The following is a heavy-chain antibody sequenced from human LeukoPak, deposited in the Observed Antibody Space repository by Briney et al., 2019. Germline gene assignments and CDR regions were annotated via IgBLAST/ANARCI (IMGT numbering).Heavy chain of an antibody. J-gene: IGHJ4*02. CDR3: ARHNHSSGALLDALYYFDY. Sequence: PSETLSLTCTVSGGSISSSSYYWGWIRQPPGKGLEWIGSIYYSGSTYYNPSLKSRVTISVDTSKNQFSLKLSSVTAADTAVYYCARHNHSSGALLDALYYFDYWGQGTLVTVSS. CDR2: IYYSGST. V-gene: IGHV4-39*01. CDR1: GGSISSSSYY. D-gene: IGHD3-3*02.